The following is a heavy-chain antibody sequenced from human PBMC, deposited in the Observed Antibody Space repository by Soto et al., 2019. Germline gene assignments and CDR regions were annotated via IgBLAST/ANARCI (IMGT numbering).Heavy chain of an antibody. D-gene: IGHD2-15*01. J-gene: IGHJ4*02. CDR3: ASGPGGRPLSWFYFDN. V-gene: IGHV4-61*01. CDR2: ISYSGKT. CDR1: GGSVNSGSHY. Sequence: QVQLNESGPGLVKPSATLSLSCTVSGGSVNSGSHYWAWIRQPPGKGLEWIGHISYSGKTDYSPSLRSRVTMSSDTSKKPFTLRLTSVTAADTAVYYCASGPGGRPLSWFYFDNWGQGALVSVS.